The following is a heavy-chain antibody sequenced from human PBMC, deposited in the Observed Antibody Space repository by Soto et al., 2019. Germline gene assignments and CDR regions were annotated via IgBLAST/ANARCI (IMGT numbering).Heavy chain of an antibody. Sequence: QVQLVQSGAEVKKPGSSVKVSCKASGGTFSSYAISWVRQAPGQGLEWMGGIIPIFGTANYAQKFQGRATITAEESTSTAYMQLSRLRSEDTAVYYCARHVPAAGYYYGMDVWGQGTTVTVSS. CDR2: IIPIFGTA. CDR1: GGTFSSYA. V-gene: IGHV1-69*12. D-gene: IGHD2-2*01. J-gene: IGHJ6*02. CDR3: ARHVPAAGYYYGMDV.